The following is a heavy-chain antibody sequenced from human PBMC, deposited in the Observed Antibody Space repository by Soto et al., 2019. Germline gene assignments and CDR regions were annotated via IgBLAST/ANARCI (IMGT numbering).Heavy chain of an antibody. J-gene: IGHJ4*02. CDR2: IIPLFGKA. Sequence: QVQLVQSGAEVKKPGSSVKVSCKASGGTFSRYAISWVRQAPGQGLEWMGGIIPLFGKANYAQKFQGRVTITEDESTSTAYMKLSSLRSEDTAVYYCAKDGTLYDSSGYYYLYWGQGTLVTVSS. V-gene: IGHV1-69*01. CDR1: GGTFSRYA. D-gene: IGHD3-22*01. CDR3: AKDGTLYDSSGYYYLY.